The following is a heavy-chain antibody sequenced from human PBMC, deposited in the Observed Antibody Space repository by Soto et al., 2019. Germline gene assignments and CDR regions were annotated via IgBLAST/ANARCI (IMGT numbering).Heavy chain of an antibody. CDR3: AKPPIFGVAYGGMDV. Sequence: EVQLLESGGGLVRPGGSLRLSCAASGFTFSSYAMSWVRQAPGKGLEWVSAISGSGGSTYYADSVKGRFTISRDNSKNTLYLQMNSLRAEDTAVYYCAKPPIFGVAYGGMDVWGKGTTVTVSS. J-gene: IGHJ6*04. CDR1: GFTFSSYA. CDR2: ISGSGGST. D-gene: IGHD3-3*01. V-gene: IGHV3-23*01.